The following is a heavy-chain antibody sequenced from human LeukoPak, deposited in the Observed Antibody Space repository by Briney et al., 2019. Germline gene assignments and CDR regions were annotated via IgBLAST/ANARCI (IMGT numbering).Heavy chain of an antibody. CDR2: ISSSGSTI. D-gene: IGHD3-22*01. Sequence: GGSLRLSCAASGFTFSSYEMNWVRQAPGKGLEWVSYISSSGSTIYYADSVKGRFTISRDNAKNSLYLQMNSLRAEDTAVYFCARDEAPPDYYDSSGYYPFDYWGQGTLVTVSS. CDR1: GFTFSSYE. V-gene: IGHV3-48*03. CDR3: ARDEAPPDYYDSSGYYPFDY. J-gene: IGHJ4*02.